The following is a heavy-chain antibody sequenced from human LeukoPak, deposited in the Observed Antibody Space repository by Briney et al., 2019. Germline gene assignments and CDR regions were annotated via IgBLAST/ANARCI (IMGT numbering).Heavy chain of an antibody. CDR1: GYTFTNHA. Sequence: ASVKVSCKASGYTFTNHAMHWVRQAPGQGLEWMGWINTADGNTKYSQKFQGRVTITRDTSASIVYLELTSLRSEDTAVYYYARPGASSPGNWFASWGQGTLVTVSS. CDR2: INTADGNT. J-gene: IGHJ5*01. V-gene: IGHV1-3*04. D-gene: IGHD6-13*01. CDR3: ARPGASSPGNWFAS.